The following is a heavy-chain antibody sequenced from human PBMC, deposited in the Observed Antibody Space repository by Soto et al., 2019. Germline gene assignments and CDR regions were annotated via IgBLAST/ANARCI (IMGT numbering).Heavy chain of an antibody. D-gene: IGHD3-16*02. J-gene: IGHJ6*02. Sequence: QVQLVQSGAEVKKPGASVKVSCKASGYTFTSYDINWVRQATGQGLEWMGWVNPNSGTTAHAQKFQGRVTMTRNTSISTAYMELSSLRSEDPARYYRARERAGYSTDVWGQGTRVNVS. CDR1: GYTFTSYD. V-gene: IGHV1-8*01. CDR3: ARERAGYSTDV. CDR2: VNPNSGTT.